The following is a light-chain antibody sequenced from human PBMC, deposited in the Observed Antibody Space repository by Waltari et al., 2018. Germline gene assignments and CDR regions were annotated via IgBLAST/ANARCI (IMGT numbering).Light chain of an antibody. CDR2: AAS. Sequence: IVLTQSPGTLSLSPGERATLSCRASQSISRYLAWYQQKPGQAPRLLISAASSRATGIPDRFSGSGSGTDFSLTISRLEPEDFAVYFCQNHERLPAVFGQGTKVEIK. CDR1: QSISRY. J-gene: IGKJ1*01. V-gene: IGKV3-20*01. CDR3: QNHERLPAV.